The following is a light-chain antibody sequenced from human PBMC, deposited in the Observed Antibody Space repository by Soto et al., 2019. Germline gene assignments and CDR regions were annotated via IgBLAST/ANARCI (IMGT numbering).Light chain of an antibody. Sequence: QSALTQPASVSGSPGQSITISCTGTSIDVGGYNYVSWYQHHPGKAPKLMIYGVTNRPSGVSIRFSGSKSGNTASLTISGLHPEDEADYYCTSYIHRRTLVVFGRGTKLTVL. CDR2: GVT. V-gene: IGLV2-14*01. J-gene: IGLJ2*01. CDR1: SIDVGGYNY. CDR3: TSYIHRRTLVV.